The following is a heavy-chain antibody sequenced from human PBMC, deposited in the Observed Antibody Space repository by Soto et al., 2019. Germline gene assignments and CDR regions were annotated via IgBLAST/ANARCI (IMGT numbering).Heavy chain of an antibody. CDR2: ISYDGIKK. CDR3: ARDRVYYGSGKAYWFDP. J-gene: IGHJ5*02. Sequence: QVQLVESGGGVVQPGSSLRLSCAASGFTFSSCAMHWVRQAPGKGLEWVAVISYDGIKKYYADSVKGRFTISRDNSKNTLYLQMNSLRAEDTAVYYCARDRVYYGSGKAYWFDPWGQGTLVTVSS. V-gene: IGHV3-30-3*01. CDR1: GFTFSSCA. D-gene: IGHD3-10*01.